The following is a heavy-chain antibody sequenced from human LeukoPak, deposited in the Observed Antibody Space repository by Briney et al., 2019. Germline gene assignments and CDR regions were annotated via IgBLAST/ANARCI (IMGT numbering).Heavy chain of an antibody. J-gene: IGHJ5*02. D-gene: IGHD2-15*01. CDR3: ARGSVGYCSGGSCYSSDWFDP. CDR1: GYTFTSYV. CDR2: INPSGGST. V-gene: IGHV1-46*01. Sequence: ASVKVSCKASGYTFTSYVMHWVRQAPGQGLEWVGIINPSGGSTSYAQKFQGRVTMTRDTSTSTVYMELSSLRSEDTAVYYCARGSVGYCSGGSCYSSDWFDPWGQGTLVTVSS.